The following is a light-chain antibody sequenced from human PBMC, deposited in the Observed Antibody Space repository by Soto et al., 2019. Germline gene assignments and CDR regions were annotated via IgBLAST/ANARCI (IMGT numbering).Light chain of an antibody. CDR3: QQRSNWPRT. CDR1: QSVTSY. J-gene: IGKJ2*01. CDR2: DAS. Sequence: EIVLTQSPDTLSLSPGERATLSCRASQSVTSYLAWYQQKPGQAPRLLIYDASNRATGIPARFSGSGSGTDFTLTISSLEPADFAVYYCQQRSNWPRTFGQGTKLEIK. V-gene: IGKV3-11*01.